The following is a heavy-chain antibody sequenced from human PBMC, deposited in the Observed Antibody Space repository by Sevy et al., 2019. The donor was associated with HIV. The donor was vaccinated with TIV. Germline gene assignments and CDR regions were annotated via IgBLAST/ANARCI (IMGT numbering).Heavy chain of an antibody. Sequence: GGSLRLSCAASGFTFSSYSMNWVRQAPGKGLEWVSSISSSSSYIYYADSVKGRFTISRDNAKNSLYLQMNSLRAEDTAVYYCARDQVMATREALNNYFDYWGQGTLVTVSS. J-gene: IGHJ4*02. CDR3: ARDQVMATREALNNYFDY. V-gene: IGHV3-21*01. D-gene: IGHD2-21*01. CDR2: ISSSSSYI. CDR1: GFTFSSYS.